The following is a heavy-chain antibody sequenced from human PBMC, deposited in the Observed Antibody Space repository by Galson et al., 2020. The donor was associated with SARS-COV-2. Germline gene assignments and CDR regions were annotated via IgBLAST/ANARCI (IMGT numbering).Heavy chain of an antibody. CDR3: AREAIDSTSSQIDY. J-gene: IGHJ4*02. Sequence: ASVKVSCKASGYTFSNYHLHWVRQAPGQGLEWMGTINPRGGITSYAQKFQGRVTMTSDTSTRTVYMELSSLRSEDTAVYYCAREAIDSTSSQIDYWGQGILVTVSS. V-gene: IGHV1-46*01. CDR1: GYTFSNYH. CDR2: INPRGGIT. D-gene: IGHD6-6*01.